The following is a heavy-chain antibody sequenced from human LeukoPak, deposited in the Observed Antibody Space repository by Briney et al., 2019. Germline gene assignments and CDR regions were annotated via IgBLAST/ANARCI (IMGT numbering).Heavy chain of an antibody. J-gene: IGHJ4*02. CDR3: ARRHYYGSGSYDY. V-gene: IGHV4-30-4*01. Sequence: PSETLSLTCTVSGGSISSGDYYWSWIRQPPGKGLEWVGYIYYSGSTYYNPSLKSRVTISVATSKNQFSLKLSSVTAADTAVYYCARRHYYGSGSYDYWGQGTLVTVSS. CDR1: GGSISSGDYY. D-gene: IGHD3-10*01. CDR2: IYYSGST.